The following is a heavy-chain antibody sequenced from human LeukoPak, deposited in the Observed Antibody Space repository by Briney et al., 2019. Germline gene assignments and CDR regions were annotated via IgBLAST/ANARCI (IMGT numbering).Heavy chain of an antibody. J-gene: IGHJ4*02. CDR1: GGSISSYY. Sequence: PSETLSLTCTVPGGSISSYYWSWIRQPPGKGLEWIGYIYYSGSTNYNPSLKSRVTISVDTSKNQFSLKLSSVTAADTAVYYCARGSTGTTLDFDYWGQGTLVTVSS. CDR3: ARGSTGTTLDFDY. D-gene: IGHD1-1*01. V-gene: IGHV4-59*01. CDR2: IYYSGST.